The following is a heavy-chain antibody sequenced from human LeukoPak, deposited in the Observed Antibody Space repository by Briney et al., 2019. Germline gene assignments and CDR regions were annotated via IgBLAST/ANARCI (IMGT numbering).Heavy chain of an antibody. CDR3: AAVGFPLDY. V-gene: IGHV3-74*01. D-gene: IGHD1-26*01. CDR1: GLTFSSFW. CDR2: INFDGSSI. J-gene: IGHJ4*02. Sequence: GGSLRLSCAASGLTFSSFWMHWIRQGSGKGLVWVSRINFDGSSIGYADSVKGRFTISRDNAKNMLYLQMNNLSAEDTAVYYCAAVGFPLDYWGQGTLVTVSS.